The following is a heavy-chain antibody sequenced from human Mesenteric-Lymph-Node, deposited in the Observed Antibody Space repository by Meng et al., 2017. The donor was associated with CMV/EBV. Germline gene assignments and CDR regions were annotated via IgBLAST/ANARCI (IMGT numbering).Heavy chain of an antibody. CDR3: ARDETFWSGYYSAY. D-gene: IGHD3-3*01. V-gene: IGHV3-53*05. Sequence: GESLKISCAASGFTVSSNYMSWVRQAPGKGLEWVSVIYSGGSTYYADSVKGRFTISRDNSKNTVYLQMNSLRLEDTAVYYCARDETFWSGYYSAYWGQGTLVTVSS. J-gene: IGHJ4*02. CDR2: IYSGGST. CDR1: GFTVSSNY.